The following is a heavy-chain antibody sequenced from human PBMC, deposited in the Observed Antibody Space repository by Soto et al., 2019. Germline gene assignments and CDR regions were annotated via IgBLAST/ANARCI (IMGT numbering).Heavy chain of an antibody. CDR3: AKDQGSSWYEIDY. J-gene: IGHJ4*02. CDR2: IYYSGST. CDR1: GFSISSYY. V-gene: IGHV4-59*12. D-gene: IGHD6-13*01. Sequence: SETLSLTSTFSGFSISSYYWSWIRQPPGKGLEWIGYIYYSGSTYYNPSLKSRVTISVDTSKNQFSLKLSSVTAADTAVYYCAKDQGSSWYEIDYWGQGTLVTVSS.